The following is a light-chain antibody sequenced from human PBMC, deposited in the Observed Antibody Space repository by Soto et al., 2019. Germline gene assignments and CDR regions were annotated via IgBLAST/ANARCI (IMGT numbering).Light chain of an antibody. V-gene: IGKV3-20*01. CDR2: GAS. CDR3: LQYGSSPHT. CDR1: QSVSSNY. Sequence: EIVLTHSPGTLALSPCERASLSFSASQSVSSNYLAWFQQKPGQAPRLLISGASNRASDIPDRFSGSGSWTDFTLTISRLEPEDFAVYYCLQYGSSPHTFGQGTRLEIK. J-gene: IGKJ5*01.